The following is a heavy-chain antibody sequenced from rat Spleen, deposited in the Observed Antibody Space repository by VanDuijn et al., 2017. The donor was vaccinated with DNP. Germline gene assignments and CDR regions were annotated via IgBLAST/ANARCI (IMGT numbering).Heavy chain of an antibody. CDR2: IIYDGSST. CDR1: GFTFSNYA. CDR3: ARHRTIMPYYYSMDA. Sequence: EVQLVESGGGLVQPGRSLKLSCAASGFTFSNYAMHWIRQAPTKGLEWVATIIYDGSSTYYRDSVKGRFTISRDNAQSTLYLQMDSLRSEDTATYYCARHRTIMPYYYSMDAWGQGASVTVSS. V-gene: IGHV5-7*01. J-gene: IGHJ4*01. D-gene: IGHD1-12*01.